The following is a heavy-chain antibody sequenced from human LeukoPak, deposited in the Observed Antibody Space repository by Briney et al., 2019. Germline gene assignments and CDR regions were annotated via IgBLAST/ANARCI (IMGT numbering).Heavy chain of an antibody. CDR3: ARGGPEGTADDASDI. D-gene: IGHD3-10*01. CDR2: INPNSGGT. V-gene: IGHV1-2*02. CDR1: GYAFTGYY. Sequence: ASVKVSCKVSGYAFTGYYMHWVRQAPGQGLEWMGWINPNSGGTSYAQKFQDRVTMTRDTSISTAYMELGSLRSDDTAVYFCARGGPEGTADDASDIRGQGTVVTVSS. J-gene: IGHJ3*02.